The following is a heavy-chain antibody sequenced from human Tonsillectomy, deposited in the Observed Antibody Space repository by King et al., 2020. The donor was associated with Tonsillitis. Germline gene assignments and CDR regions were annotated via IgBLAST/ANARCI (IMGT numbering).Heavy chain of an antibody. CDR1: GFTFSSYG. D-gene: IGHD3-22*01. Sequence: VQLVESGGGVVQPGRSLRLSCAASGFTFSSYGMHWVRQAPGKGLEWVAVISYDASDKYYVDSVKGRFTISRDNSKNTLYLQMNSLRAEDTAVYYCARDQSSYDSSGYYSDWGQGKMVTVSS. V-gene: IGHV3-30*05. J-gene: IGHJ3*01. CDR2: ISYDASDK. CDR3: ARDQSSYDSSGYYSD.